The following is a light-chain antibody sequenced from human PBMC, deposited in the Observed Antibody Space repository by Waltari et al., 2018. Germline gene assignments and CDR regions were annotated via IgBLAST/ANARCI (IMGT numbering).Light chain of an antibody. Sequence: QSALTQPASVSGSPGQSITISCTGTSSDVGDYNYVSWYQQHPDKAPKLMIYDVSNRPAGVSNRFSGSKSGNTASLTISGLQAEDEADYYCNSYTSNSTLEVFGGGTKLTVL. CDR3: NSYTSNSTLEV. CDR2: DVS. J-gene: IGLJ2*01. V-gene: IGLV2-14*03. CDR1: SSDVGDYNY.